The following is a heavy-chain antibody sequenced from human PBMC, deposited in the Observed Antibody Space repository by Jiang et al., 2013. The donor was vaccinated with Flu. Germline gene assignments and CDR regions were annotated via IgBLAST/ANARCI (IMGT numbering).Heavy chain of an antibody. CDR3: ATSRTDSSSWYYFDY. D-gene: IGHD6-13*01. CDR1: GFTFSSYA. CDR2: ISGSGGST. J-gene: IGHJ4*02. Sequence: QLLESGGGLVQPGGSLRLSCAASGFTFSSYAMSWVRQAPGKGLEWVSAISGSGGSTYYADSVKGRFTISRDNSKNTLYLQMNSLRAEDTAVYYCATSRTDSSSWYYFDYWGQGTLVTVSS. V-gene: IGHV3-23*01.